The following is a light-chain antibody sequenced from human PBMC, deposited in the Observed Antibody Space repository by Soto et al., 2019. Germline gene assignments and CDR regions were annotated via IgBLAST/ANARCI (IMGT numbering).Light chain of an antibody. Sequence: QSALTQPRSVSGSPGQSVTISCTGTSSDVGGYNYVSWYQQHPGKAPKLMIYDVSKRPSGVPDRFSGSKSGNTSSLTIAWLQAEDEADYYCCSYAGSFHVVFGGGNKGTVL. CDR3: CSYAGSFHVV. J-gene: IGLJ2*01. V-gene: IGLV2-11*01. CDR2: DVS. CDR1: SSDVGGYNY.